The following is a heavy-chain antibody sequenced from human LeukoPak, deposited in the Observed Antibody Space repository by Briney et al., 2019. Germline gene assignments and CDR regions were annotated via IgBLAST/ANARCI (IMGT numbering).Heavy chain of an antibody. CDR2: IYHSGST. J-gene: IGHJ4*02. Sequence: SQTLSLTCAVSGGSISSGGYSWSWIRQPPGKGLEWIGYIYHSGSTYYNPSLKSRVTISVDTSKNQFSLKLSSVTAADAAVYYCARGSYYDFWSGYYTGYFDYWGQGTLVTVSS. V-gene: IGHV4-30-2*01. CDR1: GGSISSGGYS. D-gene: IGHD3-3*01. CDR3: ARGSYYDFWSGYYTGYFDY.